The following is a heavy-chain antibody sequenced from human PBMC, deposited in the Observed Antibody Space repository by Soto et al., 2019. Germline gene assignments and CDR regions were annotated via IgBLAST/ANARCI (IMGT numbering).Heavy chain of an antibody. J-gene: IGHJ6*03. CDR1: GFTFSSYS. CDR3: SRDWDHMDV. CDR2: VSNGGSYT. V-gene: IGHV3-21*01. Sequence: EVQLVESGGGLVKPGESLRLSCAGSGFTFSSYSFNWVRQAPGKGLEWVASVSNGGSYTYYADSVKGRFTIFRDNADNSAFLQMNILRGEDTAVYYCSRDWDHMDVWGKGTTVTVS. D-gene: IGHD1-26*01.